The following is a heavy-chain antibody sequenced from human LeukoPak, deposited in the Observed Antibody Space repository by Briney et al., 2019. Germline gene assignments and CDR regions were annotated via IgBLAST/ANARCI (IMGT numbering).Heavy chain of an antibody. CDR2: IYYGEST. CDR3: ARLSHWFDP. Sequence: SETLSLTCTVSGGSISGYYWNWIRQPPGKGLEWIGYIYYGESTNYNPSLKSRVTISVDTSKNQFSLKLSSVTAADTAVYYCARLSHWFDPWGQGTLVTVSS. D-gene: IGHD3-16*02. CDR1: GGSISGYY. V-gene: IGHV4-59*08. J-gene: IGHJ5*02.